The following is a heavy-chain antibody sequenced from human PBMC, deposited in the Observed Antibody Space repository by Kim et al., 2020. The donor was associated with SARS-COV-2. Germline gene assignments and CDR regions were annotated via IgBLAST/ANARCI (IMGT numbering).Heavy chain of an antibody. CDR3: ARGLLAYCGGDCYIPDFQH. Sequence: GGSLRLSCAASGFTFSSYWMHWVRQDPGKGLVWVSRINSDGGSTNYADSVKGRFTISRDNAKNTLYLQMNSLRAEDTAVYYCARGLLAYCGGDCYIPDFQHWGQGTLVTVSS. D-gene: IGHD2-21*02. CDR1: GFTFSSYW. CDR2: INSDGGST. V-gene: IGHV3-74*01. J-gene: IGHJ1*01.